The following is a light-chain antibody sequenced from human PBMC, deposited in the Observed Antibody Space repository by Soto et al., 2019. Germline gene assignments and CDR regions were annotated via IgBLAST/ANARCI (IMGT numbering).Light chain of an antibody. V-gene: IGKV1D-13*01. Sequence: AIHLTQSPSSLSASVGDRSTITCPASQGMSSALAWYQQKPGKAPKLLIYDASSLESGVPSRFSRRGSGTDFTLTIRSLKHEYFATYYCQQFNNYPLTFGGGNKVAIK. CDR2: DAS. J-gene: IGKJ4*01. CDR3: QQFNNYPLT. CDR1: QGMSSA.